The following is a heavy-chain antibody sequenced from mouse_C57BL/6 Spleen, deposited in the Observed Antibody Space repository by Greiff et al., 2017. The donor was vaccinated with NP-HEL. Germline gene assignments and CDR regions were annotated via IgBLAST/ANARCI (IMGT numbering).Heavy chain of an antibody. D-gene: IGHD1-1*01. J-gene: IGHJ2*01. Sequence: EVQLQQSVAELVRPGASVKLSCTASGFNIKNTYMHWVKQRPEQGLEWIGRIDPANGNTKYAPKFQGKATITADTSSNTAYLQLSSLTSEDTAIYYCALPYYYGSSLDSYYFDYWGQGTTLTVSS. CDR2: IDPANGNT. CDR1: GFNIKNTY. CDR3: ALPYYYGSSLDSYYFDY. V-gene: IGHV14-3*01.